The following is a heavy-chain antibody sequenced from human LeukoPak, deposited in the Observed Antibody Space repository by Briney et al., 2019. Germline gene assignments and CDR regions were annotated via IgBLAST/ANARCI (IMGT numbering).Heavy chain of an antibody. V-gene: IGHV3-33*06. CDR3: AKDLYGSSGYYPYDAFDI. CDR2: IWYDGSNK. CDR1: GFTFSSYG. J-gene: IGHJ3*02. D-gene: IGHD3-22*01. Sequence: PGRSLRLSCAASGFTFSSYGMHWVRQAPGKGLEWVAVIWYDGSNKYYADSVKGRFTISRDNSKNTLYLQMNSLRAEDTAVYYCAKDLYGSSGYYPYDAFDIWGQGTMVTVSS.